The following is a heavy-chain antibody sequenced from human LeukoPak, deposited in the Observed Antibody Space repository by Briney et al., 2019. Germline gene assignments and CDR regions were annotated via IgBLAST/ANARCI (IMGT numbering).Heavy chain of an antibody. CDR2: IYSSGGT. CDR1: GFSVSSNY. J-gene: IGHJ4*02. D-gene: IGHD1-26*01. V-gene: IGHV3-66*01. CDR3: AAKGNGYTGIYVFAQ. Sequence: SGGSLRLSCAASGFSVSSNYMSWVRQAPWKGLEWLAVIYSSGGTYYTDSVKGRFSISRDNARNTLDLQMNSLKPEDTAVYYCAAKGNGYTGIYVFAQWGQGTLVTVAS.